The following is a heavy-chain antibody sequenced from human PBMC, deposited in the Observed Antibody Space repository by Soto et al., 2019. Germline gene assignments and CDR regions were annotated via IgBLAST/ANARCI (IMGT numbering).Heavy chain of an antibody. V-gene: IGHV5-10-1*01. CDR3: ARQIYDSDTGPNFQYYFDS. Sequence: GESLKISCKGSGYSFAGYWITWVRQKPGKGLEWMGRIDPSDSQTYYSPSFRGHVTISVTKSITTVFLQWSSLRASDTAMYYCARQIYDSDTGPNFQYYFDSWGQGTPVTGSS. J-gene: IGHJ4*02. CDR2: IDPSDSQT. CDR1: GYSFAGYW. D-gene: IGHD3-22*01.